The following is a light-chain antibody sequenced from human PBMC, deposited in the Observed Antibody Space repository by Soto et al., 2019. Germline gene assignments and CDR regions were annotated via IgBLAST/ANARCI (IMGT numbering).Light chain of an antibody. CDR3: QQYHRWT. CDR2: RAS. V-gene: IGKV1-5*03. CDR1: QNINDL. Sequence: DIQMTQSPSTLAASVGDRVTITCWASQNINDLMAWYQQKPGKAPNLLIYRASVLESGVPSRFSGGGSGTEFTLTISSLQPDDFATYYCQQYHRWTFGQGTKVEIK. J-gene: IGKJ1*01.